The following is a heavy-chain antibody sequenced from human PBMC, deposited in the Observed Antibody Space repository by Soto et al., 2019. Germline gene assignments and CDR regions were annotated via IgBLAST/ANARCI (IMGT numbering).Heavy chain of an antibody. CDR2: TSGSGGSA. CDR1: GFTFRTYA. V-gene: IGHV3-23*01. Sequence: GGSLRLSCAASGFTFRTYAMSWVRQAPGKGLEWVSATSGSGGSAYYADSVKGRFTISRDNAKNSLYLQMNSLRAEDTAVYYCAIQLFRTGAFDIWGQGTMVTVSS. J-gene: IGHJ3*02. CDR3: AIQLFRTGAFDI. D-gene: IGHD6-6*01.